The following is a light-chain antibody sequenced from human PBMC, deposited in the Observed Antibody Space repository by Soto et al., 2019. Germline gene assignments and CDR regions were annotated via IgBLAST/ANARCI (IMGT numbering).Light chain of an antibody. CDR2: RAS. CDR1: QSISSW. J-gene: IGKJ1*01. V-gene: IGKV1-5*03. Sequence: DIQMTQSPSTLSASVGDRVIITCRASQSISSWLAWYQQKPGKAPNLLIYRASTLKSGIPSRFSGSGSGTKFTLTISSLQPDDFATYYCQQYDRASWTFVPGTKVEIK. CDR3: QQYDRASWT.